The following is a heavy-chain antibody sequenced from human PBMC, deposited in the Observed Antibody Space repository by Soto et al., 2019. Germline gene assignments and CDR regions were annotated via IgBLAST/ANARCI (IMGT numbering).Heavy chain of an antibody. V-gene: IGHV4-59*01. CDR2: IYYSGST. D-gene: IGHD4-17*01. CDR1: GGSISSYY. J-gene: IGHJ6*02. CDR3: ATGSPVNYGDYGGNYYYYGMDV. Sequence: SETLSLTCTVSGGSISSYYWSWIRQPPGKGLEWIGYIYYSGSTNYNPSLKSRVTISVDTSKNQFSLKLSSVTAADTAVYYCATGSPVNYGDYGGNYYYYGMDVWGQGTTVTVSS.